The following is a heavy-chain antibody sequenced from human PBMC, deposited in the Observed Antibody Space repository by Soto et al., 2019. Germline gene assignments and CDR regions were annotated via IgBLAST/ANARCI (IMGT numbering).Heavy chain of an antibody. Sequence: AGGSLRLSCAASGFTFSSYAMHWVRQAPGKGLEWVAVISYDGSNKYYADSVKGRFTISRDNSKNTLYLQMNSLRAEDTAVYYCARDRDSDYYYGMDVWGQGTTVTVSS. CDR1: GFTFSSYA. J-gene: IGHJ6*02. CDR2: ISYDGSNK. V-gene: IGHV3-30-3*01. CDR3: ARDRDSDYYYGMDV.